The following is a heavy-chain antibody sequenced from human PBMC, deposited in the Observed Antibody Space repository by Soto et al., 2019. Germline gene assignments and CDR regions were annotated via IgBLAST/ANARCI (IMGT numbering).Heavy chain of an antibody. V-gene: IGHV1-3*01. CDR1: GYIFSSYA. CDR2: VDAGNGNT. J-gene: IGHJ4*02. D-gene: IGHD2-2*01. Sequence: ASVKVSCKASGYIFSSYAMHWVRQAPGQSLEWMGWVDAGNGNTKYSQKFQGRVTITRDTSASTAYMELSSLRSEDTAVYYCARDPGGLSSTSFVPFDYWGQGTLVTVSS. CDR3: ARDPGGLSSTSFVPFDY.